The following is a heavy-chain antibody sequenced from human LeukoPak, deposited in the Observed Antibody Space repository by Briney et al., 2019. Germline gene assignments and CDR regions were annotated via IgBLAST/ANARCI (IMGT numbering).Heavy chain of an antibody. V-gene: IGHV4-59*01. CDR1: GGSISSYY. D-gene: IGHD5-18*01. CDR3: ARGISRGYSYGGFGY. CDR2: IYYSGST. Sequence: SETLSLTCTVSGGSISSYYWSWIRQPPGKGLEWIGYIYYSGSTNYNPSLKSRVTISVDTSKNQFSLKLSSVTAADTAVYYCARGISRGYSYGGFGYWGQGTLVTVSS. J-gene: IGHJ4*02.